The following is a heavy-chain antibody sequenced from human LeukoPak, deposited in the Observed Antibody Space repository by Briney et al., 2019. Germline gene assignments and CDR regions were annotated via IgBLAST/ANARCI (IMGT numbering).Heavy chain of an antibody. CDR3: AKGETYYYDSSGPI. D-gene: IGHD3-22*01. CDR1: GFTFSSHA. Sequence: GGSLRLSCAASGFTFSSHAMSGVRQAPGKGLECVSAIRGSGCSTYYADSVKGRFTISRDNSKSKLYLQMHRLSAEDTAVYDCAKGETYYYDSSGPIWGQGPLVTVSS. J-gene: IGHJ4*02. CDR2: IRGSGCST. V-gene: IGHV3-23*01.